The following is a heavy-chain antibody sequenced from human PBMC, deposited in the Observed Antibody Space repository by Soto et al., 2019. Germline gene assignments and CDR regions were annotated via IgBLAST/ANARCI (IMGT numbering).Heavy chain of an antibody. D-gene: IGHD6-13*01. Sequence: QVQLVESGGGVVQPGRSLRLSCAASGFTFSSYGMHWVRQAPGKGLEWVAVIWHDGSNKYYADSVKGRFTISRDNSKNTMYLQMNSLRAEDTAVYYCAHEQQLVFQHWGQGTLVTVSS. CDR3: AHEQQLVFQH. V-gene: IGHV3-33*06. J-gene: IGHJ1*01. CDR2: IWHDGSNK. CDR1: GFTFSSYG.